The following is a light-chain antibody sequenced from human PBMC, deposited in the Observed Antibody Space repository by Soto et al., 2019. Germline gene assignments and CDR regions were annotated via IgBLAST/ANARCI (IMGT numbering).Light chain of an antibody. V-gene: IGKV3-20*01. CDR3: QQYGSSPLT. J-gene: IGKJ4*01. CDR2: GAS. CDR1: QSISSSY. Sequence: EIVLTQSPGTLSLSPGERATLSCRASQSISSSYVAWYHQKPGQAPRLLLYGASSRATGIPDRFSGSGSGTDFTLTISRLEPEDFAVYYCQQYGSSPLTFGGGTKVEIK.